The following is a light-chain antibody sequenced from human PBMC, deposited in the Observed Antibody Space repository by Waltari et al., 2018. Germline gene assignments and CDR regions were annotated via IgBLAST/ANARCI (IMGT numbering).Light chain of an antibody. J-gene: IGKJ4*01. CDR2: KAS. CDR1: QSVKNN. Sequence: DIKMTQSPSTLSASVGDRITITCRTSQSVKNNLAWYQQKPGKAPKVLIHKASRLEGGVPSRFSGSGYGTEFTLTISSLQPDDFATYYCQEYDSLPVTFGGGTRVEIK. V-gene: IGKV1-5*03. CDR3: QEYDSLPVT.